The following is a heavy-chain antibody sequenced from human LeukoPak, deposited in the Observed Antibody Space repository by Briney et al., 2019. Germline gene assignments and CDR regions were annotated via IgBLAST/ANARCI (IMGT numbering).Heavy chain of an antibody. Sequence: SSVKVSCKASGGTFSSYAISWVRQAPGQGLEWMGGIIPIFGTANYAQKFQGRVTITTDESTSTAYMELSSLRSEDTAVYYCAREPYYDSSGYLPNWGQGTLVTVSS. J-gene: IGHJ4*02. V-gene: IGHV1-69*05. D-gene: IGHD3-22*01. CDR3: AREPYYDSSGYLPN. CDR1: GGTFSSYA. CDR2: IIPIFGTA.